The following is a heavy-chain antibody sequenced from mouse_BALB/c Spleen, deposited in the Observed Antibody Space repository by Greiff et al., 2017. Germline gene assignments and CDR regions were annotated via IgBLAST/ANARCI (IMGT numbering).Heavy chain of an antibody. Sequence: LQESGPELMKPGASVKISCKASGYSFTSYYMHWVKQSHGKSLEWIGYIDPFNGGTSYNQKFKGKATLTVDKSSSTAYMHLSSLTSEDSAVYYCARPQLGLDYWGQGTTLTVSS. D-gene: IGHD4-1*02. CDR1: GYSFTSYY. CDR3: ARPQLGLDY. V-gene: IGHV1S135*01. J-gene: IGHJ2*01. CDR2: IDPFNGGT.